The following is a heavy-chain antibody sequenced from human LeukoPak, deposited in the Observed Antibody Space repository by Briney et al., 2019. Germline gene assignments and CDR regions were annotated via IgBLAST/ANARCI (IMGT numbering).Heavy chain of an antibody. Sequence: GGSLRLSCAASGFTFSSYGMSWVRQAPGKGLEWVSAISGSGGSTYYADSVKGRFTISRDNSKNTLYLQMNSLRAEDTAVYYCAKDGRVRYDSSGYYINYFDYWGQGTPVTVSS. D-gene: IGHD3-22*01. J-gene: IGHJ4*02. V-gene: IGHV3-23*01. CDR3: AKDGRVRYDSSGYYINYFDY. CDR2: ISGSGGST. CDR1: GFTFSSYG.